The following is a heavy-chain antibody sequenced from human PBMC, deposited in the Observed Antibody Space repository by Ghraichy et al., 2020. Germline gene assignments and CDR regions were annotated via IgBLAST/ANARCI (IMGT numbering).Heavy chain of an antibody. CDR2: IVVGSGRT. D-gene: IGHD3-3*01. CDR1: GFAFRRSA. CDR3: AAGQFLEWLSAFDN. Sequence: SVKVSCKTSGFAFRRSAIQWVRQARGQPLEWIGWIVVGSGRTDYAQSFQKRVTLTRDMYTETAYMELRSLRSEDTAVYYCAAGQFLEWLSAFDNWGQGSLVVVSS. J-gene: IGHJ4*02. V-gene: IGHV1-58*02.